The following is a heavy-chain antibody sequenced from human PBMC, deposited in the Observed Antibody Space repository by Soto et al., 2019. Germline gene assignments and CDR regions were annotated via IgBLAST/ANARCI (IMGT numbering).Heavy chain of an antibody. J-gene: IGHJ6*02. D-gene: IGHD2-15*01. V-gene: IGHV5-10-1*01. CDR2: IDPSDSYT. CDR1: GNSFTSSC. CDR3: ARHFPWWRSENGMDV. Sequence: PGASLKISYKVSGNSFTSSCVSRVRSMPGKGLEWMGRIDPSDSYTNYSPSFQGHVTISADKSISTAYLQWSSLKASDTAMYYCARHFPWWRSENGMDVWGQGTTVTVSS.